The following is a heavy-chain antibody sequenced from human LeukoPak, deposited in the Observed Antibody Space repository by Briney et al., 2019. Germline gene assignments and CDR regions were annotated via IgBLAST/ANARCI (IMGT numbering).Heavy chain of an antibody. J-gene: IGHJ4*02. CDR1: GGSISSYY. CDR3: ARDVIAGTGFDY. V-gene: IGHV4-59*01. D-gene: IGHD1-1*01. CDR2: IYYSGST. Sequence: PSGTLSLTCTVSGGSISSYYWSWLRQPPGKGLEWIGYIYYSGSTNYNPSLKSRVTISVDTSKNQFSLKLSSVTAADTAVYYCARDVIAGTGFDYWGQGTLVTVSS.